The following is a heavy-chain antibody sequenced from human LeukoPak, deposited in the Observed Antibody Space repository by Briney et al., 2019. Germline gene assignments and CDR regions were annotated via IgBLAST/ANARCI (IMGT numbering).Heavy chain of an antibody. CDR1: GYTFTGYY. D-gene: IGHD5-18*01. V-gene: IGHV7-4-1*02. CDR3: ARPWDTAMAQPVGFDY. Sequence: ASVKVSCKASGYTFTGYYMHWVRQAPGQGLEWMGWINTNTGNPTYAQGFTGRFVFSLDTSVSTAYLQISSLKAEDTAVYYCARPWDTAMAQPVGFDYWGQGTLVTVSS. CDR2: INTNTGNP. J-gene: IGHJ4*02.